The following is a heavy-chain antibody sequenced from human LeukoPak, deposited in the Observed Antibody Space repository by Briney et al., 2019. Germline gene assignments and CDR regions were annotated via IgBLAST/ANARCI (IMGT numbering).Heavy chain of an antibody. CDR1: GGTFSTYA. J-gene: IGHJ3*02. Sequence: ASVKVSCKASGGTFSTYAISWVRQAPGQGLEWMGGIIPIFGTANYAQKLQGRVTITTDESTRSAYVELSSLRSEDTAVYYCARDRGITMIVDDAFDIWGQGTMVTVSS. D-gene: IGHD3-22*01. V-gene: IGHV1-69*05. CDR2: IIPIFGTA. CDR3: ARDRGITMIVDDAFDI.